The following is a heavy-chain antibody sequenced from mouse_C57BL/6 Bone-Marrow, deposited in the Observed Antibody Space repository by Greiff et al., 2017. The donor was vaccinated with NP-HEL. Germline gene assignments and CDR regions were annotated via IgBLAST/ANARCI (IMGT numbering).Heavy chain of an antibody. Sequence: VQRVESGPGLVQPSQSLSITCTVSGFSLTSYGVHWVRQSPGKGLEWLGVLWSGGSTDYNAAFISRLSISKDNSKSQVFFKMNSLQADDTSIYYCARRYGNYPYYYAMDYWGQGTSVTVSS. V-gene: IGHV2-2*01. CDR3: ARRYGNYPYYYAMDY. J-gene: IGHJ4*01. CDR1: GFSLTSYG. D-gene: IGHD2-1*01. CDR2: LWSGGST.